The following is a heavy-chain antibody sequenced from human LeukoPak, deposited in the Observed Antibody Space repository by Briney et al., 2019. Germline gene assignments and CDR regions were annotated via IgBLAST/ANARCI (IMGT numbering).Heavy chain of an antibody. CDR2: ITASGGNT. D-gene: IGHD6-19*01. Sequence: GGSLRLSCAASGFTFSSYAMGWVRQAPGKGLEWVSAITASGGNTYYADSVKGRFTISRDNSKNTLYLQVNSLRAEDTAVYYCARDKAVAAYDYWGQGALVTVSS. J-gene: IGHJ4*02. V-gene: IGHV3-23*01. CDR3: ARDKAVAAYDY. CDR1: GFTFSSYA.